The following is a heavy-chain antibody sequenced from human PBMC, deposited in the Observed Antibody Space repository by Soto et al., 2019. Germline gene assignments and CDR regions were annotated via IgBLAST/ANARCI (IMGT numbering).Heavy chain of an antibody. CDR1: GGSISSYY. D-gene: IGHD6-19*01. V-gene: IGHV4-59*01. Sequence: SETLSLTCTVSGGSISSYYWSWIRQPPGKGLEWIGYIYYSGSTNYNPSLKSRVTISVDTSKNQFSLKLSSVTAADTAVYYCAREGRVAVAGINWFDPWGQGTLVTVS. J-gene: IGHJ5*02. CDR2: IYYSGST. CDR3: AREGRVAVAGINWFDP.